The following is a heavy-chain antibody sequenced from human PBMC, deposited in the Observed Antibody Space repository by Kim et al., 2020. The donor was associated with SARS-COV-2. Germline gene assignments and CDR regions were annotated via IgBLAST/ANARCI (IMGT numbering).Heavy chain of an antibody. V-gene: IGHV1-18*04. CDR2: ISAYNGNT. Sequence: ASVKVSCKASGYTFTSYGISWVRQAPGQGLEWMGWISAYNGNTNYAQKLQGRVTMTTDTSTSTAYMELRSLRSDDTAVYYCARESINRWQWLGFDYWGQGTLVTVSS. J-gene: IGHJ4*02. CDR3: ARESINRWQWLGFDY. CDR1: GYTFTSYG. D-gene: IGHD6-19*01.